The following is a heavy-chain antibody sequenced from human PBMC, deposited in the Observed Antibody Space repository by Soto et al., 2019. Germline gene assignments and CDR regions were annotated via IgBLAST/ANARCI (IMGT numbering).Heavy chain of an antibody. J-gene: IGHJ4*02. CDR3: ARDYDSSVYYHFDY. D-gene: IGHD3-22*01. CDR1: GFTFSSYA. V-gene: IGHV3-30-3*01. CDR2: ISYDGSNK. Sequence: PGGSLRLSCAASGFTFSSYAMHWVRQAPGKGLEWVAVISYDGSNKYYADSVKGRFTISRDNSKNTLYLQMNSLRAEDTAVYYRARDYDSSVYYHFDYWGQGPRVTASS.